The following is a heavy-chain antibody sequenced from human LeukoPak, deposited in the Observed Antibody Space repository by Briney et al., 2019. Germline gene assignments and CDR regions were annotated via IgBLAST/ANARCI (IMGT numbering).Heavy chain of an antibody. Sequence: ASVKVSCKASGYTFTSYGISWVRQAPGQGLEWMGWISAYNGNTNYAQKLQGRVTMTTGTSTSTAYMELRSLRSDDTAVYYCARLSYYDSSGYVLVVGYFDYWGQGTLVTVSS. D-gene: IGHD3-22*01. CDR3: ARLSYYDSSGYVLVVGYFDY. CDR1: GYTFTSYG. V-gene: IGHV1-18*01. J-gene: IGHJ4*02. CDR2: ISAYNGNT.